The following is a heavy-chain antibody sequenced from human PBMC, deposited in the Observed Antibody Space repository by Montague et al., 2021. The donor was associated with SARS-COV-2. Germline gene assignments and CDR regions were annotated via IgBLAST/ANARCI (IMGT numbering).Heavy chain of an antibody. J-gene: IGHJ3*02. CDR3: VRDHPDGGPRGAYDI. CDR2: IYDGGAV. V-gene: IGHV4-59*01. Sequence: SETLSLTCTVSGGSITGYYWSWLRRSPGKGLEWIAYIYDGGAVNYNPSLWSRVTISIDTSKNQFSLKVKSVTAADTAVYYCVRDHPDGGPRGAYDIWGQGTVVTVSS. CDR1: GGSITGYY. D-gene: IGHD3-10*01.